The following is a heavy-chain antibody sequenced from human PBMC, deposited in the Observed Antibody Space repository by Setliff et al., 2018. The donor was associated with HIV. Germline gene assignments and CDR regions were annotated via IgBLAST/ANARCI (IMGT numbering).Heavy chain of an antibody. CDR2: IIPIFGTT. J-gene: IGHJ6*03. CDR3: ATNREQLTMTYYYYYMDV. CDR1: GGTFSSYA. V-gene: IGHV1-69*13. D-gene: IGHD6-13*01. Sequence: VASVKVSCKASGGTFSSYAISWVRRAPGQGPEWMGAIIPIFGTTKYAQRFQGRVTITADASTSTAYMELSSLRSEDTAVYYCATNREQLTMTYYYYYMDVWGKGTTVTSP.